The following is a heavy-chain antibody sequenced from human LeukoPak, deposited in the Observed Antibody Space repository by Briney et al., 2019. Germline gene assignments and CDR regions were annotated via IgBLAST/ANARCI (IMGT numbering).Heavy chain of an antibody. CDR1: GFTFSSYA. D-gene: IGHD3-22*01. CDR2: ISGSGGYT. Sequence: GGSLRLSCAASGFTFSSYAMSWVRQAPGKGLEWVSAISGSGGYTYSADSVKGRFTISRDNSKNTLYLQMNSLRAEDTAVYYCAKVASSVYYSEVFFWGQETLVTVSS. V-gene: IGHV3-23*01. J-gene: IGHJ4*02. CDR3: AKVASSVYYSEVFF.